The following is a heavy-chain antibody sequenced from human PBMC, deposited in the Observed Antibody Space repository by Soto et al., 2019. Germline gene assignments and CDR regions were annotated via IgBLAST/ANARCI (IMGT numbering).Heavy chain of an antibody. Sequence: SETLSLTCTVSGGSINAYFWTWIRQAPGKGLEWIGFVYYSGNTNYNPSLKSRVSIPLHTSKNQFSLKLSSVTAADTAVYYCARGVDRQWADYWGQGTLVTVSS. D-gene: IGHD6-19*01. CDR2: VYYSGNT. J-gene: IGHJ4*02. CDR3: ARGVDRQWADY. CDR1: GGSINAYF. V-gene: IGHV4-59*01.